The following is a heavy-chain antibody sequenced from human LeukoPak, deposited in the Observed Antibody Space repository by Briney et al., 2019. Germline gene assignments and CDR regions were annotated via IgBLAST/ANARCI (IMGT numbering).Heavy chain of an antibody. CDR3: ARLALELPFDY. D-gene: IGHD1-7*01. Sequence: ASVKVSCKASGYTFTGYYIHWVRQAPGQGLEWMGWINPTSFGTKYEQKFQGRVTMTRDTSISTDYMELSDLRSDDTAVYYCARLALELPFDYWGQGTLVTVSS. V-gene: IGHV1-2*02. CDR2: INPTSFGT. J-gene: IGHJ4*02. CDR1: GYTFTGYY.